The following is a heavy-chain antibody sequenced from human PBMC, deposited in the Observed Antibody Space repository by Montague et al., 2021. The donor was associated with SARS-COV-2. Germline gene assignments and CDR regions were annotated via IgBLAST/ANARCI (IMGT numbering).Heavy chain of an antibody. J-gene: IGHJ5*02. CDR1: GGSVSSYY. CDR3: ARDQGLRGWFDP. CDR2: LYFSGSAT. V-gene: IGHV4-59*02. Sequence: SETLSLTCTVSGGSVSSYYWSWIRQPPGKGPEWIGFLYFSGSATTNNPSLKSRVTISIDTSKNQFSPNLSSVTAADTAVYFCARDQGLRGWFDPWGQGTLVAVSS.